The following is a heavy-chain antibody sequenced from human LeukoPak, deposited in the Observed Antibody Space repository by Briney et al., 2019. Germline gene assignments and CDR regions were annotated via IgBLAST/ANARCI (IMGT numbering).Heavy chain of an antibody. D-gene: IGHD3-10*01. CDR3: ARGDLWFGGSFDY. Sequence: ASVKVSCKASGYTSTSYDINWVRQATGQGLEWMGWMNPNSGNTGYAQKFQGRVTMTRNTSISTAYMELSSLRSEDTAVYYCARGDLWFGGSFDYWGQGTLVTVSS. J-gene: IGHJ4*02. CDR1: GYTSTSYD. V-gene: IGHV1-8*01. CDR2: MNPNSGNT.